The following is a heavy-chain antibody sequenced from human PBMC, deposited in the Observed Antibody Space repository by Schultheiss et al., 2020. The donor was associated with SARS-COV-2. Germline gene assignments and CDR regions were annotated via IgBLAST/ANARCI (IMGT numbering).Heavy chain of an antibody. V-gene: IGHV4-34*01. Sequence: SETLSLTCAVYGGSFSGYYWSWIRQPPGKGLEWIGEINHSGSTNYNPSLKSRVTISVDTSKNQFSLKLSSVTAADTAVYYCARGYFDFWSGYYPPNWFDPWGQGTLVTVSS. CDR2: INHSGST. CDR1: GGSFSGYY. CDR3: ARGYFDFWSGYYPPNWFDP. J-gene: IGHJ5*02. D-gene: IGHD3-3*01.